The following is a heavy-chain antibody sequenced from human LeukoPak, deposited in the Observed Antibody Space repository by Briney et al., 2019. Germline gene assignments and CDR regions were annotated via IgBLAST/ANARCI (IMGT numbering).Heavy chain of an antibody. CDR3: ARGRWLPSSEFGDY. CDR2: ISSSGSTI. V-gene: IGHV3-11*04. D-gene: IGHD5-12*01. Sequence: PGGSLRLSCAASGFTFSDYYMSWLRQAPGKGLEWGSYISSSGSTIYYADSVKGRFTISRDNAKTSLYLQMNTPRSQDTAVYYCARGRWLPSSEFGDYWGQGTLVTVSS. CDR1: GFTFSDYY. J-gene: IGHJ4*02.